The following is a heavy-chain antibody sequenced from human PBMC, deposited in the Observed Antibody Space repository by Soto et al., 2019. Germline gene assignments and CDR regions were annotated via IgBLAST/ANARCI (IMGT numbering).Heavy chain of an antibody. V-gene: IGHV3-53*02. J-gene: IGHJ6*02. CDR1: GFTVSSKY. CDR2: IWSAGLI. CDR3: AREAPMDV. Sequence: DVQLVETGGELIQPGGSLRLSCAASGFTVSSKYMSWVRQAPGKGLEWISVIWSAGLIYYADSVRGRFTISRDISKNILYLEMTSLRAEDTAVYYCAREAPMDVWGQGTTVTVSS.